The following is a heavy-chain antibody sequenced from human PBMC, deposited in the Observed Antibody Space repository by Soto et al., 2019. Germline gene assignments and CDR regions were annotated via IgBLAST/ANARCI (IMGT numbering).Heavy chain of an antibody. CDR1: GFTFSSYA. Sequence: VGSLRLSFAASGFTFSSYALTWVLQAPGKGLEWVSSITGSGDYTRYTDSVKGRFTITRDNAKNTLFLQMKSLRADDTAIYYCGKDPNGDYFGAFDFWGQGTMVTVSS. CDR2: ITGSGDYT. D-gene: IGHD4-17*01. V-gene: IGHV3-23*01. CDR3: GKDPNGDYFGAFDF. J-gene: IGHJ3*01.